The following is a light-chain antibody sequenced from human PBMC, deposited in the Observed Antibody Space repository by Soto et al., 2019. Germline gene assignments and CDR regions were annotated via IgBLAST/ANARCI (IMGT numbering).Light chain of an antibody. CDR1: SSNIGAGYD. V-gene: IGLV1-40*01. CDR3: QSYDSSLSGYV. CDR2: GNS. J-gene: IGLJ1*01. Sequence: QSVLTQPHSVSGAPGQRVTISCTGSSSNIGAGYDVHWYQQLPGTAPKLLISGNSNRPSGVPDRFSGSKSGTSASLAITGLQAEDEAYYYCQSYDSSLSGYVFGTGTKLTVL.